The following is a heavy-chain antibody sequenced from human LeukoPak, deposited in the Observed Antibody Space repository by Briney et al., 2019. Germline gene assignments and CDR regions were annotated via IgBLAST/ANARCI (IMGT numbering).Heavy chain of an antibody. J-gene: IGHJ4*02. V-gene: IGHV3-9*01. CDR3: ASPGSTSSFDY. CDR2: ITWNSGSI. CDR1: GFTFDDYA. D-gene: IGHD3-10*01. Sequence: GGSLRLSCAASGFTFDDYAMHWVRQAPGKGLEWVSGITWNSGSIGYADSVKGRFTISRDNAKNSLYLQLNSLRAEDTAVYYCASPGSTSSFDYWGQGTLVTVSS.